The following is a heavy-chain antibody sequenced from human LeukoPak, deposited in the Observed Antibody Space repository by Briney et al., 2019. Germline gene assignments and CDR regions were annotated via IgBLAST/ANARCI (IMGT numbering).Heavy chain of an antibody. D-gene: IGHD2-15*01. V-gene: IGHV3-30*03. CDR3: TTLNGGSCPN. CDR1: GFTFSSYG. Sequence: GGSLRLSCAASGFTFSSYGMHWVRQAPGKGLEWVAVISYDGSNKYYADSVKGRFTISRDNSKNTLYLQMNSLKTEDTAVYYCTTLNGGSCPNWGQGTLVTVSS. CDR2: ISYDGSNK. J-gene: IGHJ4*02.